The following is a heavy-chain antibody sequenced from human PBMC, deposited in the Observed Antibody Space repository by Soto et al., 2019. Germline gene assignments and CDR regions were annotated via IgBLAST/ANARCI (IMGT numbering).Heavy chain of an antibody. J-gene: IGHJ1*01. CDR3: AREITDGYKGEYFQH. D-gene: IGHD5-12*01. CDR2: ISTFSRYK. V-gene: IGHV3-21*01. CDR1: GFTFNTDS. Sequence: CXRLSCSASGFTFNTDSMYWVRHAPGKGLEWVSFISTFSRYKYYAYSVKGRFTISRDDAKSSLYLQMNSLRAEDSAVYYCAREITDGYKGEYFQHWGRGTLVTVYS.